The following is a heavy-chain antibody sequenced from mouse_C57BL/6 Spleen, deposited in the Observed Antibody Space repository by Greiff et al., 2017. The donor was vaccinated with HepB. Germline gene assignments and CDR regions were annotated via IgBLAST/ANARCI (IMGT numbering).Heavy chain of an antibody. CDR1: GYTFTSYW. CDR3: TKGAYYSFYYFDY. V-gene: IGHV1-5*01. CDR2: IYPGNSDT. J-gene: IGHJ2*01. Sequence: EVMLQESGTVLARPGASVKMSCKTSGYTFTSYWMHWVKKRPGQGLEWIGAIYPGNSDTSYNQKFKGKAKLTAVTSASTAYMELSSLTNEDSAVYYCTKGAYYSFYYFDYWGQGTTLTVSS. D-gene: IGHD2-12*01.